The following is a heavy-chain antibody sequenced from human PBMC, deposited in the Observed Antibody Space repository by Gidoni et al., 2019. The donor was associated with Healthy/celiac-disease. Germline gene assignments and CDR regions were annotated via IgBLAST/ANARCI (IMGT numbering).Heavy chain of an antibody. CDR3: AREQQLENYGMDV. CDR2: INHSGST. D-gene: IGHD6-13*01. Sequence: QVHLQPWGAALLKPSETMSPTCAVYGGSFSGYYWSWIRQPPGKGLEWIVEINHSGSTNYNQSLKSRVTISVDTSKNQFSLKVSSVTAADTAVYYCAREQQLENYGMDVWGQGTTVTVSS. J-gene: IGHJ6*02. CDR1: GGSFSGYY. V-gene: IGHV4-34*01.